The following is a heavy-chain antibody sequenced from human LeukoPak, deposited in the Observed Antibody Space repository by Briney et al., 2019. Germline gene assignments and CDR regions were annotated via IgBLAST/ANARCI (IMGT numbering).Heavy chain of an antibody. D-gene: IGHD6-13*01. CDR3: ASSIVGSSWPFDY. V-gene: IGHV4-59*01. Sequence: SETLSLTCTVSGGSISSYYWSWIRQPPGKGLEWIGYIYYSGSTNYNPSLKSRVTISVDTSKNQFPLKLSSVTAADTAVYYRASSIVGSSWPFDYWGQGTLVTVSS. J-gene: IGHJ4*02. CDR1: GGSISSYY. CDR2: IYYSGST.